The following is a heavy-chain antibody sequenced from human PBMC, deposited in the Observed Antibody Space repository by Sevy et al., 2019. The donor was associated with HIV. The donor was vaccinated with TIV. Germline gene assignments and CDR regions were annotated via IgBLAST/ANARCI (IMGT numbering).Heavy chain of an antibody. Sequence: ASVKVSCKASGGTFSSYAISWVRQAPGQGLEWMGGIIPIFGTANYAQKFQGRVTITADESTSIAYMKLSSLRSEDTAVYYCARDATPDIYCSSTSCYTGLDYWGQGTLVTVSS. CDR2: IIPIFGTA. J-gene: IGHJ4*02. D-gene: IGHD2-2*02. CDR3: ARDATPDIYCSSTSCYTGLDY. V-gene: IGHV1-69*13. CDR1: GGTFSSYA.